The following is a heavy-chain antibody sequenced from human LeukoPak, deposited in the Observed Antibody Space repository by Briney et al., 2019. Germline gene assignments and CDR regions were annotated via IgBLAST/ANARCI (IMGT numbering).Heavy chain of an antibody. CDR2: INAYNGNT. D-gene: IGHD3-10*01. V-gene: IGHV1-18*01. CDR1: GYTFTSYG. J-gene: IGHJ3*02. Sequence: ASVKVSCKASGYTFTSYGISWVRQAPGQGLEWMGWINAYNGNTNYAQKLQGRVTMTTDTSTSTAYMELRSLRSDDTAVYYCARDFRSYYGSGSYYRDAFDIWGQGTMVTVSS. CDR3: ARDFRSYYGSGSYYRDAFDI.